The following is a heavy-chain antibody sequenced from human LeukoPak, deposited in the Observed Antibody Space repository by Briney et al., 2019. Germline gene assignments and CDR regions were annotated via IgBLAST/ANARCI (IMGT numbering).Heavy chain of an antibody. CDR3: ARTDYGDYDWYFDL. CDR2: IDSDGSST. D-gene: IGHD4-17*01. V-gene: IGHV3-74*03. J-gene: IGHJ2*01. CDR1: GFTFTNHW. Sequence: GGSLRLSCAASGFTFTNHWMHWVRQAPGKGLVWVSHIDSDGSSTTYGDPAKGRFTISRDNAKNSLYLQMHSLRAEDTAVYYCARTDYGDYDWYFDLWGRGALVTVSS.